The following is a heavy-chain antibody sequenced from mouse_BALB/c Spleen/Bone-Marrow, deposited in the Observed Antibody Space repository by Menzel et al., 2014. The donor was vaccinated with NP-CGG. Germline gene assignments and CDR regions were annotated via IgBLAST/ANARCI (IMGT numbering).Heavy chain of an antibody. CDR2: IYPSDSYT. Sequence: QVQLKESGAELVRPGASVKLSCKASGYTFTSYWINWVKQRPGQGLEWIGNIYPSDSYTNYNQKFKDKATLTVDKSSSTAYMQPSSPTSEDSAVYYCTREYGNYPFDYWGQGTTLTVSS. V-gene: IGHV1-69*02. J-gene: IGHJ2*01. D-gene: IGHD2-10*02. CDR1: GYTFTSYW. CDR3: TREYGNYPFDY.